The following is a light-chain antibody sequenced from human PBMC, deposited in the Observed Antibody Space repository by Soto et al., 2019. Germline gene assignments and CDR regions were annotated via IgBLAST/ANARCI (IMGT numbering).Light chain of an antibody. CDR2: GAS. V-gene: IGKV3-20*01. Sequence: EIVLTQSPGTLALSPGERATLSCRASQSVSSSYLAWYQQKPGQAPRLLIYGASSRATGIPDRFSGSGSGTDFTLTIIRLEPEDVAVYYCQQYGSSPLYTFGQGTMLEI. CDR1: QSVSSSY. J-gene: IGKJ2*01. CDR3: QQYGSSPLYT.